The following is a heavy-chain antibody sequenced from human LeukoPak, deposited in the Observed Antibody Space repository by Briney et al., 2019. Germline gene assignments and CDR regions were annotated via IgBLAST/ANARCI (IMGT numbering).Heavy chain of an antibody. CDR3: ARDRYSGSYWGYFDY. CDR2: INHSGST. J-gene: IGHJ4*02. Sequence: PSETLSLTCAVYGGSFSGYYWSWIRQPPGKGLEWIGEINHSGSTNYNPSLKSRVTISLDTSKNQFSLKLSSVTAADTAVYYCARDRYSGSYWGYFDYWGQGTLVAVSS. CDR1: GGSFSGYY. D-gene: IGHD1-26*01. V-gene: IGHV4-34*01.